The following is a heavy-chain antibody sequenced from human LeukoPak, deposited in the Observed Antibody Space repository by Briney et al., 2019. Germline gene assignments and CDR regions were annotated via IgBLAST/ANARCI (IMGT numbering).Heavy chain of an antibody. CDR3: AREENGGVYDDGFDI. J-gene: IGHJ3*02. D-gene: IGHD5/OR15-5a*01. CDR1: GFTFSNYG. V-gene: IGHV3-23*01. CDR2: ISGTGDNT. Sequence: PGGSLRLSCAASGFTFSNYGMSWVRQAPGKGLEWVSTISGTGDNTFYADSVKGRFTISRDNFKNTVYLQMSSLRAEDTAVYYCAREENGGVYDDGFDIWGQGTMVTVSS.